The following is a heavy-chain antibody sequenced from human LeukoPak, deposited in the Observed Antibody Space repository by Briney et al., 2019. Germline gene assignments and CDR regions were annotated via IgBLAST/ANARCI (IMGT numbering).Heavy chain of an antibody. V-gene: IGHV1-69*05. Sequence: SVKVSCKASGGTFSSYAISWVRQAPGQGLEWMGGIIPIFGTANYAQKFQGRVTITTDESTSTAYMELSSLRSEDTAVYYCAISPRDYYDSNGYYFSFDYWGQGTLVTVSS. CDR3: AISPRDYYDSNGYYFSFDY. D-gene: IGHD3-22*01. J-gene: IGHJ4*02. CDR2: IIPIFGTA. CDR1: GGTFSSYA.